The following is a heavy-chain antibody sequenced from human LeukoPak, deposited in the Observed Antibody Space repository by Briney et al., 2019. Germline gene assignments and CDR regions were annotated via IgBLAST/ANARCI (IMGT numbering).Heavy chain of an antibody. CDR2: ISGTAGAT. V-gene: IGHV3-23*01. CDR3: AKGGLDTALVASWYFDL. J-gene: IGHJ2*01. D-gene: IGHD5-18*01. CDR1: GFRFDSYA. Sequence: PGGSLRLSCAASGFRFDSYAMNWVRQTPGKGLQWVSGISGTAGATYYADSVKGRFSISRANSKSTVYLQLNSLRAEDTAVYDCAKGGLDTALVASWYFDLWGRGTLVTVSS.